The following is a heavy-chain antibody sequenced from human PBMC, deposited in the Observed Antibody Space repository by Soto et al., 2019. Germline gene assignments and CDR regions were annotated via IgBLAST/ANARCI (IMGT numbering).Heavy chain of an antibody. CDR3: ASPKIAFYNWFDP. J-gene: IGHJ5*02. Sequence: QLQLQESGPGLVKPSETLSLTCTVSGGSISSSSYYWGWIRQPPGKGLEWIGSIYYSGSTNYNPSLKIRVTISVDTSKNQFSLKLSSVTAADTAVYYCASPKIAFYNWFDPWGQGTLVTVSS. CDR1: GGSISSSSYY. V-gene: IGHV4-39*01. CDR2: IYYSGST. D-gene: IGHD3-3*02.